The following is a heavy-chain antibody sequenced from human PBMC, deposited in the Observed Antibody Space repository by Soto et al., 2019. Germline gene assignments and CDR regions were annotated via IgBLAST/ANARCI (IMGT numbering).Heavy chain of an antibody. D-gene: IGHD2-15*01. CDR2: IYYSGST. Sequence: PSETLSLTCTVSGGSISSYYWSWIRQPPGKGLEWIGYIYYSGSTNYNPSLKSRVTISVDTSKNQFSLKLSSVTAADTAVYYCGRHGDIVVVVAANFDIWGQGTMVTVSS. V-gene: IGHV4-59*08. J-gene: IGHJ3*02. CDR3: GRHGDIVVVVAANFDI. CDR1: GGSISSYY.